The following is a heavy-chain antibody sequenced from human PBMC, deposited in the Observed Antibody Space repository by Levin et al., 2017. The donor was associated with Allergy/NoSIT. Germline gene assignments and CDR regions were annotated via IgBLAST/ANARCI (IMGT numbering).Heavy chain of an antibody. V-gene: IGHV3-23*01. D-gene: IGHD3-16*01. Sequence: LSLTCVASGFTFSGHAMSWVRQAPGKGLEWVSAIPSNGYNTYYADSVKGRFTISRDNSKNTLYLEMHSLRAEDTAVYYCARYDDEAMIDYWGRGTLVTVSS. CDR3: ARYDDEAMIDY. CDR1: GFTFSGHA. J-gene: IGHJ4*02. CDR2: IPSNGYNT.